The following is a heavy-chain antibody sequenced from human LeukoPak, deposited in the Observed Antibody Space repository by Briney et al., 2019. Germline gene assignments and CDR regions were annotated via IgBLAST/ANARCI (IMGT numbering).Heavy chain of an antibody. V-gene: IGHV4-59*08. CDR3: ARLTSSSSGSSFDY. CDR1: GGSISSYY. J-gene: IGHJ4*02. D-gene: IGHD6-13*01. CDR2: IYYSGST. Sequence: SETLSLTCTVSGGSISSYYWSWIRQPPGKGLEWIGYIYYSGSTNYNPSLKSRVTVSVDTSKNQFSLKLSSVTAADTAVYYCARLTSSSSGSSFDYWGQGTLVTVSS.